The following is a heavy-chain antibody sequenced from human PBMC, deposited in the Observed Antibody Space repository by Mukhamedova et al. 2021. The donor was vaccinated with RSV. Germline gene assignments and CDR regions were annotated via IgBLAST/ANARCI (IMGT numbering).Heavy chain of an antibody. Sequence: IGWVRQMPGKGLEWMALVYPDDSDVIYSPSFQGQVTVSADKSISTAYLQWSSLKASDTAMYYCPRLNGDYVGVVGWFDPWGQGT. CDR3: PRLNGDYVGVVGWFDP. J-gene: IGHJ5*02. D-gene: IGHD3-10*02. CDR2: VYPDDSDV. V-gene: IGHV5-51*01.